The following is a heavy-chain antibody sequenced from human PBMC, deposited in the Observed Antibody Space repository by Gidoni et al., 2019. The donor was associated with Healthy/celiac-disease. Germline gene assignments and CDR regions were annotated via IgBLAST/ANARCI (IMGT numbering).Heavy chain of an antibody. CDR3: AKQKEIVVVRYYYYMDV. CDR2: ISYDGSNK. J-gene: IGHJ6*03. Sequence: QVQLVESGGGVVQPGRSLRLSCAASGFTFRRYPMHWFCQAPGKGLEWFAVISYDGSNKYYADSVKGRFTISRDNSKNTLYLQMNSLRAEDTAVYYCAKQKEIVVVRYYYYMDVWGKGTTVTVSS. CDR1: GFTFRRYP. D-gene: IGHD2-2*01. V-gene: IGHV3-30*18.